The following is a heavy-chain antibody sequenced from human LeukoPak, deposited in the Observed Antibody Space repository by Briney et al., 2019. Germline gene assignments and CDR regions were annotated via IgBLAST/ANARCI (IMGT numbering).Heavy chain of an antibody. CDR2: IYTSGST. J-gene: IGHJ5*02. D-gene: IGHD3-9*01. CDR1: GGSISSYY. CDR3: ARGSGDYDILTGSVFNWFDP. Sequence: PSETLSLTCTVSGGSISSYYWSWIRQPAGKGLEWLGRIYTSGSTNYNPSLKSRVTMSVDTSTNQFSLKLSSVTAADTAVYYCARGSGDYDILTGSVFNWFDPWGQGTLVTVSS. V-gene: IGHV4-4*07.